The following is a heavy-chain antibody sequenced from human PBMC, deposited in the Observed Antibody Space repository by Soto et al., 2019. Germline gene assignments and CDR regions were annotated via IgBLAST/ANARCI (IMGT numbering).Heavy chain of an antibody. CDR1: GFTFNNYA. V-gene: IGHV3-23*01. J-gene: IGHJ4*02. CDR2: ITSGGAGT. Sequence: EVQLLESGGGLVQPGGSLRLSCAASGFTFNNYAMSWVRQAPGKGLEWVSTITSGGAGTYYADSVKGRFTISRDNSNNTLYLQMNSLRVEDTALYYCAKCFRNYAADNFDNWGQGTLVTVSS. CDR3: AKCFRNYAADNFDN. D-gene: IGHD4-4*01.